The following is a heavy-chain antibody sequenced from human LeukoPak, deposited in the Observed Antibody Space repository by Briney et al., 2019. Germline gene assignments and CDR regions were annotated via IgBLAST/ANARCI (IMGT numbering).Heavy chain of an antibody. V-gene: IGHV3-33*01. CDR3: ARDWYYDSAGYFPY. J-gene: IGHJ4*02. CDR1: GFTFSRYA. D-gene: IGHD3-22*01. Sequence: GGSLRLSCAASGFTFSRYAMHWVRQAPGKGLEWVAFIWNDGSNQDYADSVKGRFTISRDNSKKMVYVQMNSLRVDDTAVYYCARDWYYDSAGYFPYWGLGTLVTVSS. CDR2: IWNDGSNQ.